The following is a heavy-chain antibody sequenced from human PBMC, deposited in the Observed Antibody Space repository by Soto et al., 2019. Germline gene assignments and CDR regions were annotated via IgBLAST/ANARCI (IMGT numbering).Heavy chain of an antibody. J-gene: IGHJ4*02. D-gene: IGHD3-22*01. V-gene: IGHV3-13*01. Sequence: GGSLRLSCAASGFTFSSYDMHWVRQATGKGLEWVSAIGTAGDTYYPGSVKGRFTISRENAKNSLYLQMNSLRAEDTAVYYCARAYYYDSSGRYYFDYWGQGTLVTVSS. CDR1: GFTFSSYD. CDR2: IGTAGDT. CDR3: ARAYYYDSSGRYYFDY.